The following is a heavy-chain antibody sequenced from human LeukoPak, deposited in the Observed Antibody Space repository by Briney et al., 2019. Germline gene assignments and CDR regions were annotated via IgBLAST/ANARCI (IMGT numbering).Heavy chain of an antibody. J-gene: IGHJ4*02. Sequence: ASVKVSCKASGYPFTVNGISWVRQAPGEGLEWVGWISADSGNTIYAQKFQGRVTNTTEQSTSTVYMELTTLRFGDTAVYYCPRDKNYRFDYWGQGTLVTVPS. V-gene: IGHV1-18*01. D-gene: IGHD5-24*01. CDR1: GYPFTVNG. CDR3: PRDKNYRFDY. CDR2: ISADSGNT.